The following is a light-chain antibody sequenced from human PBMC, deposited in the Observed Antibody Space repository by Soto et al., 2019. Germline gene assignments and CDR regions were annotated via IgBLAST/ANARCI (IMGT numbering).Light chain of an antibody. CDR3: QHFRGTTFT. V-gene: IGKV3-20*01. J-gene: IGKJ5*01. CDR2: GAS. Sequence: EIVLTQSPGTLSLSPGEGATLSCRASQSVSSSYIAWYQQRPGQTPSLLIYGASTRATGIPDRFSGSGSGTHFTLTISRMETADSALYYCQHFRGTTFTFGQGTRLEIK. CDR1: QSVSSSY.